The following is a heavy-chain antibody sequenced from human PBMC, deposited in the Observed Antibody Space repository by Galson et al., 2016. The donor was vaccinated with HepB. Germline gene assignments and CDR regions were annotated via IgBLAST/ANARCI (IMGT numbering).Heavy chain of an antibody. CDR1: GFTFSSYS. J-gene: IGHJ3*02. V-gene: IGHV3-64*02. D-gene: IGHD4-23*01. CDR2: IGCGGGPP. Sequence: SLRLSCAASGFTFSSYSMHWIRQAPGKGLEHVSAIGCGGGPPYYGDSVKGRFTVSRDNSKNTLYLQMGRLRGDDMAVYYFARDLYAGTSGGNDAFDIWGRGTVVTVS. CDR3: ARDLYAGTSGGNDAFDI.